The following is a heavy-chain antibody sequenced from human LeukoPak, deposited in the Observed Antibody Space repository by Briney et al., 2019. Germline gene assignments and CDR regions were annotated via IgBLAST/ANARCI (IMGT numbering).Heavy chain of an antibody. CDR1: GYSFTSHY. V-gene: IGHV1-46*01. Sequence: ASVKDSCKASGYSFTSHYMHWVRQAPGQRLEWMGLINPRGTSTIYAEKFQGRIITTRDMSTTTDYMELSRLKSDDTAVYYCARDNSMHERGWWFDPWGQGTLVTVSS. D-gene: IGHD4-23*01. CDR3: ARDNSMHERGWWFDP. CDR2: INPRGTST. J-gene: IGHJ5*02.